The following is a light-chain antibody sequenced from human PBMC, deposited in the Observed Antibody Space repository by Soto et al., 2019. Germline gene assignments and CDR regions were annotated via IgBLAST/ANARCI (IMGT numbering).Light chain of an antibody. CDR1: QTITTY. V-gene: IGKV1-39*01. CDR2: GAS. J-gene: IGKJ1*01. CDR3: QQSYSLPWT. Sequence: DIQMTQSPPSLSASVGDRVTITCRTSQTITTYLNWYQQESGKTPKLLIYGASILQTGISSRFSGSGSGTDFTLTISSLQPEDFATSYCQQSYSLPWTFGQGTKVEIK.